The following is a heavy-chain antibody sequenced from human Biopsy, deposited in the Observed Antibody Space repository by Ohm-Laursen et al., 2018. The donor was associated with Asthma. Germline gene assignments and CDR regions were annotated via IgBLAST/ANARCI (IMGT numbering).Heavy chain of an antibody. D-gene: IGHD4-17*01. CDR1: GGTFSRYA. CDR2: IIPVFGTS. CDR3: AREVSTVDYGYYYFAMDV. Sequence: SVKVSCKASGGTFSRYAISWVRQAPGQGLERMGGIIPVFGTSNYAQKFQGRVTFTADGSTSSAYMELSNLTSEDSAVYYCAREVSTVDYGYYYFAMDVWGQGTTVTVSS. J-gene: IGHJ6*02. V-gene: IGHV1-69*13.